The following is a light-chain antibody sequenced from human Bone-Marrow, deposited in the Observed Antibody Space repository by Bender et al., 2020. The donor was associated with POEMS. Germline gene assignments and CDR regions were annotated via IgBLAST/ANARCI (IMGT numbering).Light chain of an antibody. J-gene: IGLJ3*02. V-gene: IGLV1-44*01. CDR1: SSNIGGNA. CDR3: SAWDGILNGWV. CDR2: GND. Sequence: QSVLTQPPSASGTPGQRVTISCSGSSSNIGGNAVNWWQQLPGTAPKPLIYGNDQRTSGLPDRFSGSKSGTSASLASSGLQSEDEADLFSSAWDGILNGWVFGGGTELTVL.